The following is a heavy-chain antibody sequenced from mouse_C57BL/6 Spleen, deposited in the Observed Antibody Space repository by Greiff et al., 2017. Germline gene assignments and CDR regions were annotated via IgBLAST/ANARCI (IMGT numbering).Heavy chain of an antibody. CDR2: IYPRDGST. J-gene: IGHJ3*01. V-gene: IGHV1-85*01. Sequence: VQLVESGAELVKPGASVKLSCKASGYTFTEYTIHWVKQRSGQGLEWIGWIYPRDGSTKYNEKFKGKATLTVDTSSSTAYMELHSLTSEVSAVYFWARGYDSNDAWVAYWGQGTLVTVSA. CDR3: ARGYDSNDAWVAY. D-gene: IGHD2-5*01. CDR1: GYTFTEYT.